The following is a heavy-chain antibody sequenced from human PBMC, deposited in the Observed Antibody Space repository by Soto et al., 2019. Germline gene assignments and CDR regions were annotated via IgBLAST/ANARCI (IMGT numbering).Heavy chain of an antibody. CDR3: ARQTDSYYTFDAFDI. J-gene: IGHJ3*02. Sequence: SETLSLTCAVYGGSFSGYYWSWIRQPPGKGLEWIGEINHSGSPNYNPSLKSRVTISVDRSKNQFSLKLSSVTAADTAVYYCARQTDSYYTFDAFDIWGQGTMVTVSS. D-gene: IGHD3-22*01. V-gene: IGHV4-34*01. CDR1: GGSFSGYY. CDR2: INHSGSP.